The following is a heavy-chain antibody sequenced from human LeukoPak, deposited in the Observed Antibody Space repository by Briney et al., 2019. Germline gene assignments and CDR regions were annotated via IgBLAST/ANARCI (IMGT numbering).Heavy chain of an antibody. J-gene: IGHJ3*02. Sequence: ASVKVSCKASGYTFTGYYMHWVRQAPGQGLEWMGLINPNSGGTNYAQKFQGRVTMTRDTSISTAYMELSRLRSDDTAVYYCATAINYGPDAFDIWGQGTMVTVSS. CDR1: GYTFTGYY. CDR3: ATAINYGPDAFDI. D-gene: IGHD4-17*01. V-gene: IGHV1-2*02. CDR2: INPNSGGT.